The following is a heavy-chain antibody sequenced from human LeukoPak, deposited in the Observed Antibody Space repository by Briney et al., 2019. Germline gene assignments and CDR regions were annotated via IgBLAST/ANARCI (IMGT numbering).Heavy chain of an antibody. CDR2: ISGSGGST. CDR1: GFTFSNYA. Sequence: GGSLRLSCAASGFTFSNYAMSWVRQAPGKGLEWVSAISGSGGSTYYADSVKGRFTISRDNSKNTLYLQMNSLRAEDTAIDFCSIGRYEYSRSSLFYYWGQGTLVTVSS. J-gene: IGHJ4*02. CDR3: SIGRYEYSRSSLFYY. V-gene: IGHV3-23*01. D-gene: IGHD6-6*01.